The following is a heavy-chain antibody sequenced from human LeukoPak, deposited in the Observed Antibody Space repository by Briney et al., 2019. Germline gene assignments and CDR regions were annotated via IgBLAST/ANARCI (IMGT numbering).Heavy chain of an antibody. Sequence: PGGSLRLSCAASGFTFDDYAMHWVRQAPGKGLEWVSGISWNSGSIGYADSVKGRFTISRDNAKNSLYLQMNSLRAEDTALYYCAKSHHYGSGSYLIPVDYWGQGTLVTVSS. J-gene: IGHJ4*02. CDR3: AKSHHYGSGSYLIPVDY. D-gene: IGHD3-10*01. CDR1: GFTFDDYA. V-gene: IGHV3-9*01. CDR2: ISWNSGSI.